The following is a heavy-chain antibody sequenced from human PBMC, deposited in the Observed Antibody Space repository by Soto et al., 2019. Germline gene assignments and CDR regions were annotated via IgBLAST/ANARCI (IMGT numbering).Heavy chain of an antibody. CDR3: AKDHHSSGWYREGFHWFDP. Sequence: GGSLRLSCVASGFTFDSHGMHWVRQAPGKGLEWVAVISYDGSNKYYADSVKGRFTISRDNSKNTLYLQMNSLRAEDTAVYYCAKDHHSSGWYREGFHWFDPWGQGTLVTVSS. V-gene: IGHV3-30*18. J-gene: IGHJ5*02. D-gene: IGHD6-19*01. CDR2: ISYDGSNK. CDR1: GFTFDSHG.